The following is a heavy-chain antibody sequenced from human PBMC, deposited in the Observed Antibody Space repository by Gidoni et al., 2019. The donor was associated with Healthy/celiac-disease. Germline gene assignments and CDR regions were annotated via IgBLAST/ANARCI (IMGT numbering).Heavy chain of an antibody. J-gene: IGHJ3*02. V-gene: IGHV4-61*02. Sequence: QVQLQESGPGLVKPSQTLSLTCTVSGGYISSASYYGRWIRQPAGKGLEWCGRIYTSGSTNYNPSLKSRVTISVDTSKNQFSLKLSSVTAADTAVYCCARLPPYCGGDCPASPDAFDIWGQGTMVTVSS. CDR3: ARLPPYCGGDCPASPDAFDI. CDR1: GGYISSASYY. D-gene: IGHD2-21*02. CDR2: IYTSGST.